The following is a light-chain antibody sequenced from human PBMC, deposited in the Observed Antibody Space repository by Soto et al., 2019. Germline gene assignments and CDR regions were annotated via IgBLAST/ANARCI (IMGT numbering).Light chain of an antibody. J-gene: IGKJ2*01. V-gene: IGKV3-20*01. Sequence: DIVLTQSPVTLSLSPGERATLSCRTSQTVSSAYLAWYKQKPGQAPRLLIYGASSRATGIPDRFSGSGSGTDLTLTINRLEPEDSAVYYCQQYGSSPLYSFGQGTKLEIK. CDR3: QQYGSSPLYS. CDR2: GAS. CDR1: QTVSSAY.